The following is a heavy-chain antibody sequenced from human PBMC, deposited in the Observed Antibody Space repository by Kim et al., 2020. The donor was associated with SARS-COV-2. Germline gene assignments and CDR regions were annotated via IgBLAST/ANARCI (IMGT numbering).Heavy chain of an antibody. CDR2: INSDGTTI. D-gene: IGHD2-21*01. V-gene: IGHV3-74*01. CDR3: ARGWGSCGGYGWDV. CDR1: GFTLSSYC. J-gene: IGHJ4*02. Sequence: GGSLRLSCAASGFTLSSYCMHWVRQAPGKGLEWVSCINSDGTTINYADSVKGRFTISRDNGKNSMYLQMNRLRAEDTALYYCARGWGSCGGYGWDVWGQGTLVTVSS.